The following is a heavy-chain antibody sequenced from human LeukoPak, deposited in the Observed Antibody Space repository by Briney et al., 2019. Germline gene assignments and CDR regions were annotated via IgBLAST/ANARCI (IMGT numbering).Heavy chain of an antibody. CDR2: INHSGST. CDR3: ARGGDIDETTMVRGVKDYFDY. Sequence: NPSETLSLTCAVYGGSFSGYYWSWIRQPPGKGLEWIGEINHSGSTNNNPSLKSRVTISVDTSKNQFSLKLSSVTAADTAVYYCARGGDIDETTMVRGVKDYFDYWGQGTLVTVSS. V-gene: IGHV4-34*01. CDR1: GGSFSGYY. D-gene: IGHD3-10*01. J-gene: IGHJ4*02.